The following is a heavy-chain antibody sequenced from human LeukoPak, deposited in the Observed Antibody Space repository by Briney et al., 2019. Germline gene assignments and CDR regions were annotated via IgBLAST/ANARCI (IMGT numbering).Heavy chain of an antibody. CDR3: ARGSSFDGYCSAGACDAGYYDS. V-gene: IGHV4-34*01. CDR1: GESFSAYS. D-gene: IGHD2-15*01. J-gene: IGHJ4*02. Sequence: SETLSLTCVVYGESFSAYSWNWIRQAPGKPLEYIGEINHRGSSHYNPSLKTRVTLSVDTSKKQFSLKLTSVTAADTAVYFCARGSSFDGYCSAGACDAGYYDSWGQGTPVTVSS. CDR2: INHRGSS.